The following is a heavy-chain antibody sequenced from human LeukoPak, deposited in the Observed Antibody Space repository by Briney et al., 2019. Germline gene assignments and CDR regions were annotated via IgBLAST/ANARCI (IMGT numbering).Heavy chain of an antibody. CDR1: GVSISSYY. J-gene: IGHJ6*03. Sequence: SETLSLTCTVSGVSISSYYWSWIRQPPGKGLEWLGYIYYSGSTNYNPSLKSRVTISVDTYKNQFSLKLSSVTAADTAVYYCAREGSPRLYYMDVWGKGTTVTISS. CDR3: AREGSPRLYYMDV. V-gene: IGHV4-59*01. CDR2: IYYSGST.